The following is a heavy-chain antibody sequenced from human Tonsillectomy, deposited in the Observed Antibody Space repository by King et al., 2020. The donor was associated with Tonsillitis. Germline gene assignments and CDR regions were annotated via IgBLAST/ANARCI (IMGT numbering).Heavy chain of an antibody. CDR3: ARVLYRREASL. V-gene: IGHV4-4*02. CDR2: IYHSGSI. D-gene: IGHD2-15*01. Sequence: QLQESGPGLVKPSGTLSLTCAVSGASISTNNWWSWVRQPPGKGLEWIGEIYHSGSINYNPSLKSRVTMSVDTSKNQFSLKMSSVTAADTAVYFCARVLYRREASLWDQGTLVTVSS. CDR1: GASISTNNW. J-gene: IGHJ4*02.